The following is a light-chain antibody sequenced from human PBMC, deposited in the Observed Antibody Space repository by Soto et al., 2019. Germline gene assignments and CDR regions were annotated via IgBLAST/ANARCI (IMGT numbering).Light chain of an antibody. J-gene: IGKJ3*01. CDR2: AAS. CDR1: QSVSSN. V-gene: IGKV3-15*01. Sequence: EIVLTQSPATLSVSPGERATLSCRASQSVSSNLAWYQHKPGQAPRLLIYAASTRATGIPARFSGSGSGTDSTLTISSLQSEDFAVYYCHQYHHWPPSFTFGPGTKVDIK. CDR3: HQYHHWPPSFT.